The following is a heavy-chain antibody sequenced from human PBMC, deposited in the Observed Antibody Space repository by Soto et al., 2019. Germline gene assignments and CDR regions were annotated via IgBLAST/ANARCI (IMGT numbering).Heavy chain of an antibody. V-gene: IGHV4-30-4*01. Sequence: QVQLQESGPGLVKPSQTLSLTCTVSGGSISSGDYYWNWIRQPPGKGLEWIGYIYYNGNTYSNPSLKSRVTISVDTSKTQFSLKLTSVTAADTAVYYCARAPAAANLGDYWGQGTLVIVSS. D-gene: IGHD2-2*01. J-gene: IGHJ4*02. CDR2: IYYNGNT. CDR3: ARAPAAANLGDY. CDR1: GGSISSGDYY.